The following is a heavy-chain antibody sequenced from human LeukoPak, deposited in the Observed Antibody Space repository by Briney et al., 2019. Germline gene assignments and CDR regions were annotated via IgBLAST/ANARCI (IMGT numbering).Heavy chain of an antibody. V-gene: IGHV3-66*01. CDR2: IYSGGST. Sequence: GGSLRLSCAASGFTVSSNYMSWVRQAPGKGLEWVSVIYSGGSTYYADSVKGRSTISRDNSKNTLYLQMNSLRAEDTAVYYCARGVSYLDYGDYHPFDIWGQGTMVTVSS. J-gene: IGHJ3*02. CDR3: ARGVSYLDYGDYHPFDI. D-gene: IGHD4-17*01. CDR1: GFTVSSNY.